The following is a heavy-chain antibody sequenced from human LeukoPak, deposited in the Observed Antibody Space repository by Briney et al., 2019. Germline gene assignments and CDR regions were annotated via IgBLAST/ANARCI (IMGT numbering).Heavy chain of an antibody. CDR1: GGSISSYY. CDR3: ARGGPYCSSTSCSPLDY. J-gene: IGHJ4*02. D-gene: IGHD2-2*01. CDR2: IYHSGST. V-gene: IGHV4-59*08. Sequence: PSETLSLTCTVSGGSISSYYWSWIRQPPGKGLEWIGSIYHSGSTYYNPSLKSRVTISVDTSKNQFSLKLSSVTAADTAVYYCARGGPYCSSTSCSPLDYWGQGTLVTVSS.